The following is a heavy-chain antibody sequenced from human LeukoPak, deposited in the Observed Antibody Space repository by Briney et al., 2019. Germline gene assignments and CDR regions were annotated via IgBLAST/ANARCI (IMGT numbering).Heavy chain of an antibody. Sequence: SETLSLTCTVSGYSISSGYYWSWIRQPAGKGLEWIGRIYTSGSANYNPSLKSRVTMSVDTSKNQFSLKLGSVTAADTAVYYCARDGLYDYVWGRTPLDYWGQGTLVTVSS. J-gene: IGHJ4*02. CDR3: ARDGLYDYVWGRTPLDY. CDR1: GYSISSGYY. V-gene: IGHV4-4*07. CDR2: IYTSGSA. D-gene: IGHD3-16*01.